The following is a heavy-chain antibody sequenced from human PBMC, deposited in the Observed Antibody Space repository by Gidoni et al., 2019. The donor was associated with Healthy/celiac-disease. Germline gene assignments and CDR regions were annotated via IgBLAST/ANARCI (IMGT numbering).Heavy chain of an antibody. J-gene: IGHJ4*02. CDR2: INSDGSST. CDR1: GFTSSSYW. Sequence: EVQLVESGGGLVQPGGSLRLSCAASGFTSSSYWMHWVRQAPGKGLVWVSRINSDGSSTSYADSVKGRFTITRDNAKSTLYLQMNSLRAEDTAVYYCARPSGWYGGYLDYWGQGTLVTVSS. CDR3: ARPSGWYGGYLDY. D-gene: IGHD6-19*01. V-gene: IGHV3-74*01.